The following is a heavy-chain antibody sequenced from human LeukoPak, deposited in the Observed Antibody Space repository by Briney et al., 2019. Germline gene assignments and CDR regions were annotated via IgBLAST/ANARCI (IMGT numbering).Heavy chain of an antibody. CDR3: ARVRNPSDDAFDI. CDR1: GGSISSDSYY. J-gene: IGHJ3*02. D-gene: IGHD1-14*01. Sequence: SETLSLTCSVSGGSISSDSYYWSWIRQPAGKGLEWIGRIYTSGSTNYNPSLKSRVTISVDTSKNQFSLKLSSVTAADTAVYYCARVRNPSDDAFDIWGQGTMVTVSS. CDR2: IYTSGST. V-gene: IGHV4-61*02.